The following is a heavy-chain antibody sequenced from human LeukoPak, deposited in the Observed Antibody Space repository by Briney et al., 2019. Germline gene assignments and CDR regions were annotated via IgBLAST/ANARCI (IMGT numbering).Heavy chain of an antibody. V-gene: IGHV4-4*09. J-gene: IGHJ4*02. CDR1: GGSISSYY. Sequence: SETLSLTCTVSGGSISSYYWSRIRQPPGKGLEWIGYIYTSGSTNYNPSLKSRVTISVDTSKNQFSLKLSSVTAADTAVYYCARRHDSSGYYYFDYWGQGTLVTVSS. D-gene: IGHD3-22*01. CDR3: ARRHDSSGYYYFDY. CDR2: IYTSGST.